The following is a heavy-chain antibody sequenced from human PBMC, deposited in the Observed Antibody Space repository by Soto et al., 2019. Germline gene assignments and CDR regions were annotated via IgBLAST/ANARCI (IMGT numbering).Heavy chain of an antibody. V-gene: IGHV1-8*01. CDR3: ARGVPDYDILTGYYQPYYSYYGMDV. CDR1: GYTFTSND. D-gene: IGHD3-9*01. CDR2: MNPNSGNT. Sequence: QVQLVQSGAEVKKPGASVKVSCKASGYTFTSNDINWVRQATGQGLEWMGWMNPNSGNTGYAQKFQGRVTMTRNTSISTAFMELSSLRSEDTAVYYCARGVPDYDILTGYYQPYYSYYGMDVWGQGTTVTVSS. J-gene: IGHJ6*02.